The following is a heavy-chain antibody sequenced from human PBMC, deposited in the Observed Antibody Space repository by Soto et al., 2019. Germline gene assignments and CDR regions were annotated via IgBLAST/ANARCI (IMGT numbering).Heavy chain of an antibody. V-gene: IGHV3-21*01. J-gene: IGHJ6*02. CDR2: ISSSSSYI. CDR3: ARDRVVAATDYYYGMDV. Sequence: EVQLVESGGGLVKPGGSLRLSCAASGFTFSSYSMNWVRQAPGKGLEWVSSISSSSSYIYYADSVKGRFTISRDNAKNSLYLQMNSLRAEDTAVYYCARDRVVAATDYYYGMDVWCQGTTVTVSS. CDR1: GFTFSSYS. D-gene: IGHD2-15*01.